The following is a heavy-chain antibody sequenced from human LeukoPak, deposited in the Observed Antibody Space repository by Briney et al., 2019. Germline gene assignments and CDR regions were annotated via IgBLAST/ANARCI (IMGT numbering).Heavy chain of an antibody. J-gene: IGHJ3*02. CDR2: IWYDGSNR. V-gene: IGHV3-33*01. D-gene: IGHD3-10*01. CDR1: GFTFSGYG. Sequence: GRSLRLSCAASGFTFSGYGMPWVRQPPGKGLEWVAVIWYDGSNRYHEDAVKGRFTISRDNSKNTLYLQMNSLRAEDTAVYDCASTPGPLGIWGQGTMVTVSS. CDR3: ASTPGPLGI.